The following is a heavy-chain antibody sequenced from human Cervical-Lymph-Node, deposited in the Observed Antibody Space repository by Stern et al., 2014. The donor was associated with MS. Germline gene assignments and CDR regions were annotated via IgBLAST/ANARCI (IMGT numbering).Heavy chain of an antibody. V-gene: IGHV3-21*01. CDR3: ARDLALYGDYFDY. CDR2: IRRSIIDL. D-gene: IGHD3-16*02. J-gene: IGHJ4*02. CDR1: GFTFSSYS. Sequence: ELQLVESGGGLVKPGGSLRLSCAASGFTFSSYSMTWVRQAPGKELEWGSSIRRSIIDLSYAASVKGRFTISRDNAKNSLYLQMNSLRAEDTAVYYCARDLALYGDYFDYWGQGTLVTVSS.